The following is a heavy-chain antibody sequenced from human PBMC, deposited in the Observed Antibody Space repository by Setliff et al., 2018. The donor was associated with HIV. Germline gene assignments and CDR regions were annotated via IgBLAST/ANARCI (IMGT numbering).Heavy chain of an antibody. Sequence: SETLSLTCAVYGGSFSGYYWSWIRQPPGKGLEWIGEINHSGSTNYNPSLKSRVTISVDTSKNQLSLKLSSVTAADTAVYYCRGVDTAMVRFFDYWGQGTLVTVSS. CDR2: INHSGST. J-gene: IGHJ4*02. CDR3: RGVDTAMVRFFDY. V-gene: IGHV4-34*01. CDR1: GGSFSGYY. D-gene: IGHD5-18*01.